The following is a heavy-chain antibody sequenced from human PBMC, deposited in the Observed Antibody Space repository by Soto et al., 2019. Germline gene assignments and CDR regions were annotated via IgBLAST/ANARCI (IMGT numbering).Heavy chain of an antibody. J-gene: IGHJ6*02. CDR1: GGSLSNYG. D-gene: IGHD3-22*01. CDR3: ARGDATKIVVTTYYAMDV. V-gene: IGHV1-69*12. CDR2: IIPVFGTP. Sequence: QVQLVQSGAEVKKPGSSVKVSCKASGGSLSNYGISWVRQAPGQGLEWMGAIIPVFGTPNYAQKFQDRVTVAAAEXTXTXXMEVRSLTSEDTAVYYCARGDATKIVVTTYYAMDVWGQGTTVTVSS.